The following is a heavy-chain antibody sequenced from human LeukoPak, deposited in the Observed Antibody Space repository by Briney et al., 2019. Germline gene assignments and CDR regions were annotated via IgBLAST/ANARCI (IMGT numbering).Heavy chain of an antibody. D-gene: IGHD6-19*01. CDR3: ARDPSSGFVGY. CDR1: GGTFSSYA. V-gene: IGHV1-69*04. CDR2: IIPILGIA. Sequence: SVKVSCKASGGTFSSYAISWVRQAPGQGLEWMGRIIPILGIANYAQKFQGRVTITADKSTSTAYMELSSLRSEDTAVYYCARDPSSGFVGYWGQGTLVTVSP. J-gene: IGHJ4*02.